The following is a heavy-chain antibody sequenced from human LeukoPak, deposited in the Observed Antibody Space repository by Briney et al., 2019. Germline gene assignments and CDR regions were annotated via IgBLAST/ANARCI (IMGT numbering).Heavy chain of an antibody. Sequence: SETLSLTGTVSGGSISSYYWSWIRQPPGKGLEWIGYIYYSGSTNYNPSLKSRVTISVDTSKNQFSLKLSSVTAADTAVYYCARERAHYDILTGYYDRARGAFDIWGQGTMVTVSS. CDR1: GGSISSYY. J-gene: IGHJ3*02. CDR2: IYYSGST. CDR3: ARERAHYDILTGYYDRARGAFDI. D-gene: IGHD3-9*01. V-gene: IGHV4-59*01.